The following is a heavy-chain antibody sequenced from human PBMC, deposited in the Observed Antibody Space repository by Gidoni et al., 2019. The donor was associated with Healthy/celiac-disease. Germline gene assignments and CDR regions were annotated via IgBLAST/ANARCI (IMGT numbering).Heavy chain of an antibody. CDR3: AKDISRWAGDSDLGGY. CDR2: ISGDGGST. D-gene: IGHD2-21*02. V-gene: IGHV3-43*02. J-gene: IGHJ4*02. Sequence: VSLISGDGGSTYYADSVKGRFTISRDNSKNSLYLQMNSLRTEDTALYYCAKDISRWAGDSDLGGYWGQGTLVTVSS.